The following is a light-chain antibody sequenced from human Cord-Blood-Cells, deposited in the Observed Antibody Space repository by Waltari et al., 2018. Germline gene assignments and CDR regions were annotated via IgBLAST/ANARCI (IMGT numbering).Light chain of an antibody. Sequence: QSALTQPASVSGSPGQSITISCTGTSSDVGGYNYVSWYQQHPGKAPKHMIYDVSKRPSGVSNRFSGSKSGNTASLTIYGLQAEDEADYYCSSYTSSSTYVFGTGTKVTVL. CDR1: SSDVGGYNY. CDR3: SSYTSSSTYV. CDR2: DVS. J-gene: IGLJ1*01. V-gene: IGLV2-14*01.